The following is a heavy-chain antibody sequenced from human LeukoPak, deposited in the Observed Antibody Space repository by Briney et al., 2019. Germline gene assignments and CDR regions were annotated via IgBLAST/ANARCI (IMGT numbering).Heavy chain of an antibody. CDR2: INPISGGT. CDR3: SRLSRLEPLHN. Sequence: ASVKVSCKASVYSFTTYYIHWVRQAPGHGLEWMGRINPISGGTDFAQKFRGRVTMTRDTSINTAYMELSSLRFDDTAIYYCSRLSRLEPLHNWGQGTQVTVSS. J-gene: IGHJ4*01. V-gene: IGHV1-2*06. D-gene: IGHD3-16*02. CDR1: VYSFTTYY.